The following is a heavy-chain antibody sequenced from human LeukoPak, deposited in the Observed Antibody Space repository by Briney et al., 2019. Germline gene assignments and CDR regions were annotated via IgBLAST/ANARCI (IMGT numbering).Heavy chain of an antibody. V-gene: IGHV4-34*01. J-gene: IGHJ4*02. CDR2: INHSGST. CDR1: GGSFSGYF. CDR3: ARGGGYDHVWGSYRSEDY. Sequence: PSETLSLTCAVYGGSFSGYFWSWIRQPPGKGLEWIGEINHSGSTNYNPSLKSRVTKSVDTSKNQFSLKLSSVTAADAAVYYCARGGGYDHVWGSYRSEDYWGQGTLVTVSS. D-gene: IGHD3-16*02.